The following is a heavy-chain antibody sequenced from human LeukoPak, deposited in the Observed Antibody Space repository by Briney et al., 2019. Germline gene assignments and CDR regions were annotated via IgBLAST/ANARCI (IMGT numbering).Heavy chain of an antibody. Sequence: GGSLRLCCASSGLTFSSQAMTWVRQAPGKGLEWVSGISGSGGSTYYADSLKGRFTISRDNSKNTLYLQINSLRAEDTAVYYCAKDVSGYSPFVEAFHIWGQGTRVTVSS. V-gene: IGHV3-23*01. J-gene: IGHJ3*02. D-gene: IGHD3-22*01. CDR3: AKDVSGYSPFVEAFHI. CDR2: ISGSGGST. CDR1: GLTFSSQA.